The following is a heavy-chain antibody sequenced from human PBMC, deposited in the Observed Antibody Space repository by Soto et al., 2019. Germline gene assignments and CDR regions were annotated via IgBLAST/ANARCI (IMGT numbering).Heavy chain of an antibody. CDR2: INPNSGGT. D-gene: IGHD6-19*01. CDR3: ASAAVTGTAGLDF. J-gene: IGHJ4*02. V-gene: IGHV1-2*02. Sequence: ASVKVSCKASGYTFSGFYMHWVRQAPGQGLEWMGWINPNSGGTKSAEKFQGRVTMTRDTSISTAYMELSRLTPDDTAVYYCASAAVTGTAGLDFWGQGTQVTVSS. CDR1: GYTFSGFY.